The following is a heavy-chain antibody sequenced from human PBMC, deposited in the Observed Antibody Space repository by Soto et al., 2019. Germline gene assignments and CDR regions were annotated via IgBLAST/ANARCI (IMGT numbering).Heavy chain of an antibody. Sequence: GGSLRLSCAASGFTFSSYAMSWVRQAPGKGLEWVSGISVSGGSTYYADSVKGRFTISRDNSKNTLYLQMNSLRAEDTAVYYCATDGLREERWKNAFDIWGQGTMVTVSS. J-gene: IGHJ3*02. V-gene: IGHV3-23*01. CDR3: ATDGLREERWKNAFDI. CDR1: GFTFSSYA. CDR2: ISVSGGST. D-gene: IGHD3-10*01.